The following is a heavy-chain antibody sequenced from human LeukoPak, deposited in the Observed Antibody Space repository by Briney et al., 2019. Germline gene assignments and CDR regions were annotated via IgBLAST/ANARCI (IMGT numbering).Heavy chain of an antibody. Sequence: GGSLRLSCTASGFTVSTNYMSWVRQAPGQGLEWVSLIYSAGRTNYADSAKGRFTIFRDDSTNTLYLQMNSLRADDTAVYYCARVGCSGGSCYSQYFQHWGQGTLVTVSS. CDR2: IYSAGRT. J-gene: IGHJ1*01. CDR1: GFTVSTNY. D-gene: IGHD2-15*01. CDR3: ARVGCSGGSCYSQYFQH. V-gene: IGHV3-53*01.